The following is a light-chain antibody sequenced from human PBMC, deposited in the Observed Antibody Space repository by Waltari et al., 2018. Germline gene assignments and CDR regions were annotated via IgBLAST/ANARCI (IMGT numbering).Light chain of an antibody. CDR1: QSIGTS. CDR3: QQHSRWPLT. CDR2: GAS. V-gene: IGKV3-11*01. Sequence: EIVLTQSPVTLSLSPGERATLSCRASQSIGTSVGWYQQKPGQAPRLLIYGASNRATGLPVRFSGSGSGTDFTITISTLETEDFAVYYCQQHSRWPLTFGGGTKVEI. J-gene: IGKJ4*01.